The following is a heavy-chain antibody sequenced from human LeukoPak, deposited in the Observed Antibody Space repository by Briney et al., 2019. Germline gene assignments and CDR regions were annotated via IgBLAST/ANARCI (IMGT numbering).Heavy chain of an antibody. CDR1: GGSISSYY. D-gene: IGHD6-13*01. CDR3: ARHDEQQLVLFSAFDI. CDR2: IYYSGST. V-gene: IGHV4-59*08. J-gene: IGHJ3*02. Sequence: SETLSLTCTVSGGSISSYYWSWIRQPPGKGLEWIGYIYYSGSTNYNPSLKSRVTISVDTSKNQFSLKLSSVTAADTAVYYCARHDEQQLVLFSAFDIRGQGTMVTVSS.